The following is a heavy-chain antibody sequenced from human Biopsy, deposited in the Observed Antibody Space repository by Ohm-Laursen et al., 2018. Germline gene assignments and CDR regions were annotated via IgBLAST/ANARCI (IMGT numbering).Heavy chain of an antibody. D-gene: IGHD2-21*01. V-gene: IGHV4-61*01. CDR1: GGSVSSSNYY. J-gene: IGHJ6*02. CDR3: AIDRVPRRGVMPVYYYGMDV. Sequence: TLSLTCSVSGGSVSSSNYYWNWIRQTPGKGLEWIGFIYNTERTNYNPSLKSRVTISPDTSKNQFSLELSSVIPSDTSVYYCAIDRVPRRGVMPVYYYGMDVWGQGSTVTVSS. CDR2: IYNTERT.